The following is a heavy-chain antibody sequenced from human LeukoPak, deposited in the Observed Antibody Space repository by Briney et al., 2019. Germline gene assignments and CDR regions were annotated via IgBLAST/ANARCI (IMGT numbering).Heavy chain of an antibody. D-gene: IGHD3-10*01. V-gene: IGHV1-46*01. CDR3: ARDQGDINYYYYYMDV. J-gene: IGHJ6*03. CDR2: INPSGGST. CDR1: GYTFTSYY. Sequence: ASVKVSCKASGYTFTSYYMHWVRQAPGQGLEWMGIINPSGGSTSYAQKFQGRVTMTRDTSTSTVDMELSSLRSEDTAVYYCARDQGDINYYYYYMDVWGKGTTVTISS.